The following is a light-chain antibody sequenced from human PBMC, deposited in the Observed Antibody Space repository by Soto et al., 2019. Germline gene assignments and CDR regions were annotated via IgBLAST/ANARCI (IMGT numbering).Light chain of an antibody. V-gene: IGLV2-11*01. J-gene: IGLJ3*02. CDR3: CSYEGSSNWL. Sequence: QSALTQPLSVSGSPGQSVTISCTGTTTNVATYNYVSWYQLHPGKAPKLILYNVSERPSGVSDRFSGSKSGNAASLTISGLQADDEADYYCCSYEGSSNWLFGGGTQLTVL. CDR2: NVS. CDR1: TTNVATYNY.